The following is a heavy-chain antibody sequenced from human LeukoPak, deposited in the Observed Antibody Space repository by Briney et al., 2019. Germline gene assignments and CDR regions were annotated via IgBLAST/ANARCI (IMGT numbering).Heavy chain of an antibody. V-gene: IGHV3-11*01. Sequence: GGSLRLSCAASGFTFSDYDMSWIRQAPGKGLEWVSYIRGSGGDSYHTDSVKGRFAISRDNAKTSVYLQMNSLRDEDTAVYYCARTSSSGYYYRDAFDIWGQGTMVTVSP. CDR3: ARTSSSGYYYRDAFDI. CDR2: IRGSGGDS. CDR1: GFTFSDYD. D-gene: IGHD3-22*01. J-gene: IGHJ3*02.